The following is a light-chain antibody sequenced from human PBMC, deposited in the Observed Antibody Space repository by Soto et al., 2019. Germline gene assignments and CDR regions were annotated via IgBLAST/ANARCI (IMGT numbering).Light chain of an antibody. J-gene: IGLJ1*01. V-gene: IGLV2-14*01. Sequence: QSALTQPASVSGSPGQSITISCTGTNSDVGGYNYVSWYQQHPGKAPKLMISQVSDRPSGVSNRFSGSKSGNTASLTISGLQADDEADYYCSSYTNSTTYVFGTGTKVTVL. CDR1: NSDVGGYNY. CDR2: QVS. CDR3: SSYTNSTTYV.